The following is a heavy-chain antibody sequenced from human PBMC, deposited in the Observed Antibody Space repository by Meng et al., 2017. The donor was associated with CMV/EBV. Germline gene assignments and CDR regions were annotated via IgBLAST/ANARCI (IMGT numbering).Heavy chain of an antibody. CDR1: GFTFADYG. V-gene: IGHV3-20*04. CDR3: ARDRDIVATVNYYYYGMDV. D-gene: IGHD5-12*01. CDR2: INWNGGST. J-gene: IGHJ6*02. Sequence: GESLTISCAASGFTFADYGMSCVRQAPGKGLEWVSGINWNGGSTGYADSVKGRFNISRDNAKNALYLQMNSLRAEDTALYYCARDRDIVATVNYYYYGMDVWGQGTTVTVSS.